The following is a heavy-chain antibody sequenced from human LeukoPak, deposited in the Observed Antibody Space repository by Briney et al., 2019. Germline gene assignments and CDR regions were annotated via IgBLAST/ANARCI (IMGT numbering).Heavy chain of an antibody. Sequence: GGSLRLSCAASGFTFSTYGMHWVRQAPGKGLEWVAFIRYDGSNKYYADSVKGRFTISRGNSKNTLYLQMNSLRAEDTAVYYCAKDPRGIVVVTAPYWGQGTLVTVSS. V-gene: IGHV3-30*02. D-gene: IGHD2-21*02. J-gene: IGHJ4*02. CDR3: AKDPRGIVVVTAPY. CDR2: IRYDGSNK. CDR1: GFTFSTYG.